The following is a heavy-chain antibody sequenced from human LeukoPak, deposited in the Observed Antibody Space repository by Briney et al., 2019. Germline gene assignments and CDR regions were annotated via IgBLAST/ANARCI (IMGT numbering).Heavy chain of an antibody. D-gene: IGHD3-10*01. CDR1: GFTFSSYA. J-gene: IGHJ4*02. CDR2: ISGSGGST. Sequence: GGSLRLSCAASGFTFSSYAMSWVRQAPGKGLQWASAISGSGGSTSYADSVKGRFTISRDNSKNTLYLQMNSLRAEDTAVYYCAKADITMVRGVIIYWGQGTLVTVSS. V-gene: IGHV3-23*01. CDR3: AKADITMVRGVIIY.